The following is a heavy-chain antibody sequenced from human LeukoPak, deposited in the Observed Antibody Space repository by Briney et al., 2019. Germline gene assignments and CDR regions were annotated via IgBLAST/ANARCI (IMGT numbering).Heavy chain of an antibody. D-gene: IGHD3-3*01. CDR1: GGTFSSYT. V-gene: IGHV1-69*02. Sequence: ASVKVSCKASGGTFSSYTISWVRQAPAQGLEWMGRIIPILGIANYAQKFQGRVTITADKSTSTAYMELSSLRSEDTAVYYCAGTYYDFWSGYNPDYYYYYMDVWGKGTTVTVSS. CDR3: AGTYYDFWSGYNPDYYYYYMDV. J-gene: IGHJ6*03. CDR2: IIPILGIA.